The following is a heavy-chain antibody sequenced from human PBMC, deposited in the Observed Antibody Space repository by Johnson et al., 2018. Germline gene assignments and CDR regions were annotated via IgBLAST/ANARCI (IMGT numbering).Heavy chain of an antibody. J-gene: IGHJ6*03. Sequence: VQLVESGGGLVQPGRSLRLSCTASGFTFGDYAMSWFRQAPGKGLEWVGFIRSKAYGGTTEYAASVKGRFTISRDDSKCIAYLQMNSLKTEDTAVYYSTTASRGYDFWRGGLYFCYFYMDVWGKGTTVTVSS. CDR1: GFTFGDYA. CDR2: IRSKAYGGTT. V-gene: IGHV3-49*03. D-gene: IGHD3-3*01. CDR3: TTASRGYDFWRGGLYFCYFYMDV.